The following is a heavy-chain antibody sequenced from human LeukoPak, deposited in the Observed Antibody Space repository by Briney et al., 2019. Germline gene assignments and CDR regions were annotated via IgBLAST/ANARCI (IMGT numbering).Heavy chain of an antibody. D-gene: IGHD2-21*02. V-gene: IGHV1-69*13. CDR2: IIPIFGTA. J-gene: IGHJ6*02. CDR1: GGTYSSYA. CDR3: AKDLAYCGGDCYSAYYYYGMDV. Sequence: ASVKVSCKASGGTYSSYAISWVRQAPGQGLEWMGGIIPIFGTANYAQKFQGRVTITADESTSTAYMELSSLRSEDTAVYYCAKDLAYCGGDCYSAYYYYGMDVWGQGTTVTVSS.